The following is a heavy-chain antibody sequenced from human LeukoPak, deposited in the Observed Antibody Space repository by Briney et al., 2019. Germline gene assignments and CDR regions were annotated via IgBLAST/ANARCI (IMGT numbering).Heavy chain of an antibody. CDR3: ARGGTVWNFDY. V-gene: IGHV4-59*12. J-gene: IGHJ4*02. CDR2: IYYSGST. Sequence: SETLSLTCTVSGGSISSYYWSWIRQPPGKGLEWIGYIYYSGSTNYNPSLKSRVTISLDTSKNRFSLKLSSMTAADTAVYYCARGGTVWNFDYWGQGTLVTVSS. D-gene: IGHD1-1*01. CDR1: GGSISSYY.